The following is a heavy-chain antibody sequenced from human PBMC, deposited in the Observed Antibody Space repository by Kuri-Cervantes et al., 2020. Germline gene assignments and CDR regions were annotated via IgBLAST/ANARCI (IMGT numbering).Heavy chain of an antibody. Sequence: SETLSLTCSVSGDSISNYYWTWIRQPPGKGLEWIGNIYYSGSTNYKSSLKSRVTISVDTSKNQFSLKLSSVTAADTAVYYCARVSSGWYGYFDLWGRGTLVTVSS. V-gene: IGHV4-59*01. CDR2: IYYSGST. CDR3: ARVSSGWYGYFDL. J-gene: IGHJ2*01. D-gene: IGHD6-19*01. CDR1: GDSISNYY.